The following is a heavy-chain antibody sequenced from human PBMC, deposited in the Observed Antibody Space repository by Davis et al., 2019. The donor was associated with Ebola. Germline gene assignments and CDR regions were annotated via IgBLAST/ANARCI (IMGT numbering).Heavy chain of an antibody. J-gene: IGHJ4*02. CDR2: IKQDGSEK. CDR3: ARAPGYSYGDY. CDR1: GFTFSSYG. V-gene: IGHV3-7*01. D-gene: IGHD5-18*01. Sequence: GGSLRLSCAASGFTFSSYGMHWVRQAPGKGLEWVANIKQDGSEKYYVDSVKGRFTISRDNAKNTLYLQMNSLRAEDTAVYYCARAPGYSYGDYWGQGTLVTVSS.